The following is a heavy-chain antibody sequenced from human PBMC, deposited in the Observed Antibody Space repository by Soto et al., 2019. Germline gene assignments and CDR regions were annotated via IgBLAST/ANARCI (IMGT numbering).Heavy chain of an antibody. CDR1: GLTVSSNY. V-gene: IGHV3-53*01. D-gene: IGHD6-6*01. CDR3: TTGGSSLGY. CDR2: IYTDGST. Sequence: VQLMESGGGSIQPGASLRLSCAASGLTVSSNYMSWVRQAPGKGLEWVSFIYTDGSTYYADSVRGRFTASRDNSKNTLYLQMNSLRAEDTAIYYCTTGGSSLGYWGQGTLVTVSS. J-gene: IGHJ4*02.